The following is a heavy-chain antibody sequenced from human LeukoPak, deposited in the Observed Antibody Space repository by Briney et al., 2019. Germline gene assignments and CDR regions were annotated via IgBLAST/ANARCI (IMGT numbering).Heavy chain of an antibody. D-gene: IGHD4-17*01. CDR3: AREGASTVTQFDY. V-gene: IGHV1-2*04. CDR2: INPNSGGT. CDR1: GYTFTGYY. Sequence: ASVKVCCKASGYTFTGYYMHWVRQAPGQGLEWMGWINPNSGGTNYAQKFQGWVTMTRDTSISTAYMELSRLRSDDTVVYYCAREGASTVTQFDYWGQGTLVTVSS. J-gene: IGHJ4*02.